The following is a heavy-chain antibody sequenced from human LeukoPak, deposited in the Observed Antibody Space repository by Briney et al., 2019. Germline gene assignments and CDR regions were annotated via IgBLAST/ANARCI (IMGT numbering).Heavy chain of an antibody. CDR3: ESNDYVWGSYRYRNSYYFDY. V-gene: IGHV4-34*01. D-gene: IGHD3-16*02. Sequence: SETLSRNGAVYGGSFSGYYWSWIRQPPGKGLEWIGEINNSGSTNYNPSLRSRATISVDASKNQFSLKLSSVTAADTAVYYCESNDYVWGSYRYRNSYYFDYWGQGTLVTVSS. J-gene: IGHJ4*02. CDR1: GGSFSGYY. CDR2: INNSGST.